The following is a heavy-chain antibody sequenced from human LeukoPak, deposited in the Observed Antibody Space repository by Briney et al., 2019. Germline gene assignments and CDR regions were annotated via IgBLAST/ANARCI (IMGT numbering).Heavy chain of an antibody. Sequence: GRSLRLSCAASGFTFSSYAMHWVRQAPGKGLEWVAVISYDGSIKYYADSVKGRFTISRDNSKNTLYLQMNSLRAEDTAVYYCARGGITIFGVVSTYYYGMAVWGQGTTVTVSS. V-gene: IGHV3-30-3*01. J-gene: IGHJ6*02. CDR3: ARGGITIFGVVSTYYYGMAV. CDR2: ISYDGSIK. CDR1: GFTFSSYA. D-gene: IGHD3-3*01.